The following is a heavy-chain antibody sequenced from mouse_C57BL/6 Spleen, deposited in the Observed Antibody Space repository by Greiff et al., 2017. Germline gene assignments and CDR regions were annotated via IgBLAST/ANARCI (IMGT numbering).Heavy chain of an antibody. J-gene: IGHJ4*01. D-gene: IGHD2-2*01. CDR1: GYTFTDYY. CDR3: ARGIYYGYDGAMDY. V-gene: IGHV1-84*01. CDR2: IYPGSGNT. Sequence: QVQLQQSGPELVKPGASVKISCKASGYTFTDYYINRVKQRPGQGLEWIGWIYPGSGNTKYHEKFKGKATLTVDTSSSTAYMQRSSLTSEDSAVYFGARGIYYGYDGAMDYWGQGTSVTVSS.